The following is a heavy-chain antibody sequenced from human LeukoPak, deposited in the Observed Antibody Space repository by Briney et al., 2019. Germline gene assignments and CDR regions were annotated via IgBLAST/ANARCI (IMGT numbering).Heavy chain of an antibody. CDR3: ARAITVVDSY. J-gene: IGHJ4*02. V-gene: IGHV3-9*01. CDR2: ISWNSGSI. Sequence: GGSLRLSCAASGFTFDDYAMHWVRQAPGKGLEWVSGISWNSGSIGYADSVKGRFTISRDNAKKSVYLQMNSLRADDPAVYYCARAITVVDSYWGQGTLVTVSS. CDR1: GFTFDDYA. D-gene: IGHD2-2*01.